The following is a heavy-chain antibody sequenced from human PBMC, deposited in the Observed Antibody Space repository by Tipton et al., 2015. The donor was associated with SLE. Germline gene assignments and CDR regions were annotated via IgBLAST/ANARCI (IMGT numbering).Heavy chain of an antibody. CDR1: GGSIRSSRHF. Sequence: TLSLTCTVSGGSIRSSRHFWGWIRQPPGKGLEWIGVLYYSGNTYYNPPLKSPVTLSIDTSKNQFSLKMRSVTAADTAVYFCARGPNWGLDDAFDIWGQGTMVSVSS. V-gene: IGHV4-39*07. D-gene: IGHD7-27*01. CDR3: ARGPNWGLDDAFDI. CDR2: LYYSGNT. J-gene: IGHJ3*02.